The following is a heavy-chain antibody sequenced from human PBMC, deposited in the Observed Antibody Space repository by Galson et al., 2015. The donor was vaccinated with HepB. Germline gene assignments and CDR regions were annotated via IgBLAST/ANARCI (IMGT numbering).Heavy chain of an antibody. D-gene: IGHD2-2*01. J-gene: IGHJ4*02. CDR2: INPNSGGT. V-gene: IGHV1-2*02. Sequence: SVKVCCKASGYTFTGYYMHWVRQAPGQGLEWMGWINPNSGGTNYAQKFQGRVTMTRDTSISTAYMELSRLRSDDTAVYYCARGAPLDCSSTSCYYFDYWGQGTLVTVSS. CDR3: ARGAPLDCSSTSCYYFDY. CDR1: GYTFTGYY.